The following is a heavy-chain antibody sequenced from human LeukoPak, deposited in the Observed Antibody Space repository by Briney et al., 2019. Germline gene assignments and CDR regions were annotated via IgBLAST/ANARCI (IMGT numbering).Heavy chain of an antibody. CDR1: GASISSRSYY. V-gene: IGHV4-39*01. D-gene: IGHD6-13*01. J-gene: IGHJ4*02. CDR2: IYYGGST. CDR3: ARQVAAATLYYFDY. Sequence: SETLSLTCTVSGASISSRSYYWGWIRQPPGKELEWIGSIYYGGSTYYNPSLKSRVTISVDTSKNQFSLKLSSVTAADTAVYYCARQVAAATLYYFDYWGQGTLVTVSS.